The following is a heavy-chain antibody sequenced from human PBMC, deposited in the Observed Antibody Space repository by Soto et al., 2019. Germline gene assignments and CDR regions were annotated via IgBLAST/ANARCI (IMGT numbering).Heavy chain of an antibody. CDR1: GGSISSGDYY. D-gene: IGHD3-3*01. V-gene: IGHV4-30-4*01. J-gene: IGHJ6*02. Sequence: SETLSLTCTVPGGSISSGDYYWSWIRQPPGKGLEWIGYIYYSGSTYYNPSLKSRVTISVDTSKNQFSLKLSFVTAADTAVYYCARDLTIFGRYGMDVWGQGTTVTVSS. CDR2: IYYSGST. CDR3: ARDLTIFGRYGMDV.